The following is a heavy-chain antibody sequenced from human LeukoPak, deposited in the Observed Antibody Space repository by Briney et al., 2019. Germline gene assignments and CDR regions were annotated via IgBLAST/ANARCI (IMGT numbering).Heavy chain of an antibody. J-gene: IGHJ4*01. Sequence: GGSLRLSCVASGFAFSSSWMTWVRQAPGMGLERVANIKADGTGKYYVDSVRGRFSISRDNAKNSLYLELNSLRAEDTGVYFCARDRGWQQFDYWGQGTLVTVSS. CDR3: ARDRGWQQFDY. D-gene: IGHD5-24*01. CDR2: IKADGTGK. V-gene: IGHV3-7*01. CDR1: GFAFSSSW.